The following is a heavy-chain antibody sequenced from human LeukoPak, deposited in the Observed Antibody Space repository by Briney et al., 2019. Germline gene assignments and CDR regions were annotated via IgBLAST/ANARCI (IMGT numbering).Heavy chain of an antibody. CDR2: VRNKANTYST. V-gene: IGHV3-72*01. J-gene: IGHJ4*02. D-gene: IGHD3-10*01. CDR1: GFILSDHH. CDR3: VRVWRGYYFDS. Sequence: GGSLRLSCAASGFILSDHHMDWVRQAPGKGLEWVGRVRNKANTYSTNYAASVKGRFSITRDDSMNSVYLQMYSLKTEDTAVYYCVRVWRGYYFDSWGQGILVTVSS.